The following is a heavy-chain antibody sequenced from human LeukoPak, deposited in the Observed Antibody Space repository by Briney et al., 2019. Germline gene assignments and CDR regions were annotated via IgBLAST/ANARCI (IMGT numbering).Heavy chain of an antibody. V-gene: IGHV3-21*04. D-gene: IGHD3-9*01. CDR3: AKNARHYDILTGYEFDY. CDR1: GFTFSSYS. CDR2: ISSSSSYI. Sequence: PGGSLRLSCAASGFTFSSYSMNWVRQAPGKGLEWVSSISSSSSYIYYADSVKGRFTLSRDNAKNSLYLQMNSLRAEDTALYYCAKNARHYDILTGYEFDYWGQGTLVTVSS. J-gene: IGHJ4*02.